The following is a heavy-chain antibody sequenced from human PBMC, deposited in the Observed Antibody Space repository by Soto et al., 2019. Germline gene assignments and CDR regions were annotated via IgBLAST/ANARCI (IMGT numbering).Heavy chain of an antibody. D-gene: IGHD4-17*01. CDR1: GFTFSRYG. Sequence: QVQLVESGGGVVQPGRSLRLSCAASGFTFSRYGMHWVRQAPGKGLEWVAVISYDGNNKYYADSVKGRFTISRDNFKNTLYLQMDSLRAEDTAMYYCAKAHLETTVTTPSYWGQGTLVTVSS. J-gene: IGHJ4*02. V-gene: IGHV3-30*18. CDR3: AKAHLETTVTTPSY. CDR2: ISYDGNNK.